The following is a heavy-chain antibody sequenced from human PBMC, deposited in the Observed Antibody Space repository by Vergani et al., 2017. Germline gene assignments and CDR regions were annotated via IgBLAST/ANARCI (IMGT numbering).Heavy chain of an antibody. CDR3: ARGGKGIIMVVPSTHL. V-gene: IGHV3-30-3*01. CDR1: GFSFGNYA. Sequence: QVKLEESGGGVVQPGRSLTLSCAASGFSFGNYAMHWVRQAPGKGLEWVGVISYDGTEKKYAGSVNGRFTISRDNSKKMMSLQMNSLRVEDTAVYYCARGGKGIIMVVPSTHLWGQGTQVSVS. J-gene: IGHJ4*02. D-gene: IGHD2-8*02. CDR2: ISYDGTEK.